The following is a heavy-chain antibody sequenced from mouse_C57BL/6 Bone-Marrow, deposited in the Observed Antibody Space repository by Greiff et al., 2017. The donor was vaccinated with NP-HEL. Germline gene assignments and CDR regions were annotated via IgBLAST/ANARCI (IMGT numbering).Heavy chain of an antibody. CDR2: ISSGSSTI. D-gene: IGHD3-3*01. Sequence: EVKLVESGGGLVKPGGSLKLSCAASGFTFSDYGMHWVRQAPEKGLEWVAYISSGSSTIYYADTVKGRFTISRDNAKNTLFLQMTSLRSEDTAMYYCARGGTSRYFDVWGTGTTVTVSS. J-gene: IGHJ1*03. V-gene: IGHV5-17*01. CDR1: GFTFSDYG. CDR3: ARGGTSRYFDV.